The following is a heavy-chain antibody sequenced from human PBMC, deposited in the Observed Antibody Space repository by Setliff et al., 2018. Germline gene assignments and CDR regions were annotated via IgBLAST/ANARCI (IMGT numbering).Heavy chain of an antibody. CDR2: INSDGSST. CDR1: GITFNTAW. Sequence: SLRLSCTTSGITFNTAWIHWVRQAPGKGLVWVSRINSDGSSTSYADSVKGRFIIFRDNAKNTLYLQMNSLRAEDTAVYYCARVGGPAASIRAWGQGTMVTVSS. CDR3: ARVGGPAASIRA. D-gene: IGHD1-26*01. V-gene: IGHV3-74*01. J-gene: IGHJ3*01.